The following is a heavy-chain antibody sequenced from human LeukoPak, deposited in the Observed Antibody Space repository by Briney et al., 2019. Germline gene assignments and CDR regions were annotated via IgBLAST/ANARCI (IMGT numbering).Heavy chain of an antibody. Sequence: GRSLRLSCAASGFTFSSYGMHWVRQAPGKGLEWVAVIWYDGSNKYYADSVKGRFTISRDNSKNTLYLQMNSLRAEDTAVYYCARSGYSSSWYRNYFDYWGQGTLATVSS. J-gene: IGHJ4*02. V-gene: IGHV3-33*01. CDR1: GFTFSSYG. CDR2: IWYDGSNK. CDR3: ARSGYSSSWYRNYFDY. D-gene: IGHD6-13*01.